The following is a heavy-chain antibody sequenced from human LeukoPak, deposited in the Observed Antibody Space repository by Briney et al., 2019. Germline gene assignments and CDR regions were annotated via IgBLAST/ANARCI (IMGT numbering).Heavy chain of an antibody. V-gene: IGHV3-48*04. D-gene: IGHD4-17*01. CDR3: AKNSIREYFDS. CDR2: ISGSGSVS. CDR1: GFAFSSYS. J-gene: IGHJ4*02. Sequence: GGSLRLSCAASGFAFSSYSMNWVRQAPGKGLEWISYISGSGSVSYYEDSVKGRFTISRDDAKNSLYLQMNSLRAEDTAVYYCAKNSIREYFDSWGKGTLVTVSS.